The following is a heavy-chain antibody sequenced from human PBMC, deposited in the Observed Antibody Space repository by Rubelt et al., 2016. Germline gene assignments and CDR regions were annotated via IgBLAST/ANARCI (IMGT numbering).Heavy chain of an antibody. Sequence: AASGFTFSSYSMHWVRQAPGKGLEWVSAVSASGAGSYYADLVQGRFAISRDNSKNTLYLEMNSLRAEDAAVYYCAKEMAISLPFDVWGRGTLVTVSS. CDR2: VSASGAGS. D-gene: IGHD5-24*01. CDR3: AKEMAISLPFDV. V-gene: IGHV3-23*01. J-gene: IGHJ2*01. CDR1: GFTFSSYS.